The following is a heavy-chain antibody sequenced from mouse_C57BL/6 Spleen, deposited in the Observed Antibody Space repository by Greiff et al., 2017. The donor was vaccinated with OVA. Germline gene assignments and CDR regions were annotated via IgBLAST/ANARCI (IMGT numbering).Heavy chain of an antibody. CDR1: GYTFTSYW. Sequence: QVQLQQPGAELVMPGASVKLSCKASGYTFTSYWMHWVKQRPGQGLEWIGEIDPSDSYTNYNQKFKGKSTLTVDKSSSTAYMQLSSLTSEDSAVDYCAREGTGRGFAYWGQGTLVTVSA. D-gene: IGHD4-1*01. V-gene: IGHV1-69*01. J-gene: IGHJ3*01. CDR2: IDPSDSYT. CDR3: AREGTGRGFAY.